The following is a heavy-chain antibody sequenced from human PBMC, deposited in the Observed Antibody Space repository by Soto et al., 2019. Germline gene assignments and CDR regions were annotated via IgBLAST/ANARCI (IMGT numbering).Heavy chain of an antibody. Sequence: QVQLQQWGAGLLKPSATLSLTCAVFGGSFSGYYWSWIRQPPGKGLEWIWEINHSGSTNYNPSLKSRVTISVDTSKNQFSLKLSSVTAADTAVYYCARGSGIYYYGMDVWGQGTTVTVSS. J-gene: IGHJ6*02. CDR2: INHSGST. D-gene: IGHD3-10*01. CDR1: GGSFSGYY. V-gene: IGHV4-34*01. CDR3: ARGSGIYYYGMDV.